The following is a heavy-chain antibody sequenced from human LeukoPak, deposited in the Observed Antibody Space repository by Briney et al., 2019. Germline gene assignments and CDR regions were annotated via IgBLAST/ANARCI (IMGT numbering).Heavy chain of an antibody. CDR2: IYYSGST. V-gene: IGHV4-59*01. Sequence: PSETLSLTCTVSGGSISSYYWSWIRQPPGKGLEWIGYIYYSGSTNYNPSLKSRVTISVDTSKNQFSLKLSSVTAADTAVYYCARDGLRYYGSGSSINWFDPWGQGTLVTVSS. CDR1: GGSISSYY. D-gene: IGHD3-10*01. CDR3: ARDGLRYYGSGSSINWFDP. J-gene: IGHJ5*02.